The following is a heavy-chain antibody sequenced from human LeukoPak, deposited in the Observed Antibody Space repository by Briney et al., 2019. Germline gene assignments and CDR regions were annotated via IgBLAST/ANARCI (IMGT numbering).Heavy chain of an antibody. CDR3: ARVRGAGLQYYYMDV. CDR1: GFTFSSFG. V-gene: IGHV3-30*03. CDR2: ISYDGSNK. J-gene: IGHJ6*03. Sequence: GGSLRLSCAASGFTFSSFGIHWVRQAPGKGLEWVAVISYDGSNKYYADSVKGRFTISRDNAKDSLYLQMNSLRADDTAVYYCARVRGAGLQYYYMDVWGKGTTVTVSS. D-gene: IGHD1-26*01.